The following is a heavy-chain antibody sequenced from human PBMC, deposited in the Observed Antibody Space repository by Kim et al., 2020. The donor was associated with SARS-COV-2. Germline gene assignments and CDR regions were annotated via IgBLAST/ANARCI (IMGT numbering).Heavy chain of an antibody. CDR3: ARGGDSSGTYYFDY. CDR1: GGSFSGYY. J-gene: IGHJ4*02. D-gene: IGHD3-22*01. Sequence: SETLSLTCAVYGGSFSGYYWSWIRQPPGKGLEWIGEINHSGSTNYNPSLKSRVTISVDTSKNQFSLKLSSVTAADTAVYYCARGGDSSGTYYFDYWGQGTLVTVSS. CDR2: INHSGST. V-gene: IGHV4-34*01.